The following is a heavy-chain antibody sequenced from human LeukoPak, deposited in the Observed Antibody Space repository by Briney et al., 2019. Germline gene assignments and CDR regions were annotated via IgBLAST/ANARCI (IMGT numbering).Heavy chain of an antibody. Sequence: GGSLRLSCAASGVTFSTFSMHWVRQAPGKGLECVAVILYDGSTQYYTDSVRGRFTASRDNSKDTLYQQMNSLRVEDTAVYYCARVDCRRTSCSPFDYWGQGTLVTVSS. J-gene: IGHJ4*02. V-gene: IGHV3-30*04. CDR2: ILYDGSTQ. D-gene: IGHD2-2*01. CDR1: GVTFSTFS. CDR3: ARVDCRRTSCSPFDY.